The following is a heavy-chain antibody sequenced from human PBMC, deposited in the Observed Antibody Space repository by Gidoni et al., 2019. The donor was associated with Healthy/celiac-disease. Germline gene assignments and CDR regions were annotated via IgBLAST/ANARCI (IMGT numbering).Heavy chain of an antibody. D-gene: IGHD3-22*01. J-gene: IGHJ4*02. CDR1: GYTFTSYA. V-gene: IGHV1-3*05. Sequence: QVQLVQSGAEEKKPGASVKVSCKASGYTFTSYAMHWVRQAPGQRLEWMGWINAGNGNTKYSQKFQGRVTITRDTSASTAYMELSSLRSEDTAVYYCARVLKYYYDSSGIDYWGQGTLVTVSS. CDR3: ARVLKYYYDSSGIDY. CDR2: INAGNGNT.